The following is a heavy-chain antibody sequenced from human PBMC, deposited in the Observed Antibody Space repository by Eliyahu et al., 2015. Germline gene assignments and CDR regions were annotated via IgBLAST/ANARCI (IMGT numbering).Heavy chain of an antibody. CDR2: IYWDGDX. J-gene: IGHJ1*01. Sequence: QITLQESGPSLLKPTQTLTLTXTFSXFSXNSRGEXVAWLXQPPGKALEWLALIYWDGDXRYRPSLSNRLTLTKDTSNNQVVLTMTNMDPVDTGTYYCTYLTGGEEQQLELPQYWGQGTLVTVSP. CDR1: XFSXNSRGEX. CDR3: TYLTGGEEQQLELPQY. D-gene: IGHD1-1*01. V-gene: IGHV2-5*02.